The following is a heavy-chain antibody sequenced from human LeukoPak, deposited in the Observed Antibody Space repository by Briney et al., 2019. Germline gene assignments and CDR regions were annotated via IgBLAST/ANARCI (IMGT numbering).Heavy chain of an antibody. J-gene: IGHJ4*02. CDR1: GGSISSGGYY. V-gene: IGHV4-31*03. D-gene: IGHD3-9*01. Sequence: SETLSLACTVSGGSISSGGYYWSWIRQHPGKGLEWIGYIYYSGSTYYNPSLKSRVTISVDTSKNQFSLKLSSVTAADTAVYYCARLYFDSTYYFDYWGQGTLVTVSS. CDR3: ARLYFDSTYYFDY. CDR2: IYYSGST.